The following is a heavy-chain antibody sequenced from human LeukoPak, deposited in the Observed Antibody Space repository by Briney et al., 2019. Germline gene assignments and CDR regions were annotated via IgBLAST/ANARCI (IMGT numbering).Heavy chain of an antibody. CDR3: ATTSAYCGGDCYWRGYYFDY. CDR1: GFTSSDHY. CDR2: TRNKANSYTT. Sequence: GGSLRLSCAASGFTSSDHYMDWVRQAPGKGLEWVGRTRNKANSYTTEYAASVKGRFTISRDDSKNSLYLQMNSLKTEDTAVYYCATTSAYCGGDCYWRGYYFDYWGQGTLVTVSS. V-gene: IGHV3-72*01. J-gene: IGHJ4*02. D-gene: IGHD2-21*02.